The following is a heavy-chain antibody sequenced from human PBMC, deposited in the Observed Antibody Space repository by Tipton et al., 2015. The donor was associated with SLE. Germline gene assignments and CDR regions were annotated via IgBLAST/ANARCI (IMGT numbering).Heavy chain of an antibody. CDR1: GYTFTSYG. CDR2: ISAYNGNT. CDR3: ARDLSGSYYEGIDY. V-gene: IGHV1-18*01. D-gene: IGHD1-26*01. Sequence: QLVHSGAEVKKPGASVKVSCKASGYTFTSYGISWVRQAPGQGLEWMGWISAYNGNTNYAQKLQGRVTMTTDTSTSTAYMELRSLRSDDTAMYYCARDLSGSYYEGIDYWGQGTLVTVSS. J-gene: IGHJ4*02.